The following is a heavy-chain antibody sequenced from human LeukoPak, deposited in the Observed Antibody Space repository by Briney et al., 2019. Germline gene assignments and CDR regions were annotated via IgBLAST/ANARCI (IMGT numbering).Heavy chain of an antibody. D-gene: IGHD2-2*01. CDR3: ATSRGYCSSTSCRDDYYFDY. CDR2: INPNSGGT. CDR1: GYTFTGYD. J-gene: IGHJ4*02. V-gene: IGHV1-2*06. Sequence: ASVKVSCKASGYTFTGYDINWVRQATGQGLEWMGRINPNSGGTNYAQKFQGRVTMTRDTSISTAYMELSRLRSDDTAVYYCATSRGYCSSTSCRDDYYFDYWGQGTLVTVSS.